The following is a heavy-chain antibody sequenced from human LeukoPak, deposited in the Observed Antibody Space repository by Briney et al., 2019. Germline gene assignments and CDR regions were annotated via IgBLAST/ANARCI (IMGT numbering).Heavy chain of an antibody. D-gene: IGHD5-12*01. Sequence: KPSETLSLTCTVSGGSISSYYWSWIRQPPGKGLEWIGYIYYSGSTNYNPSLKSRVTISVDTSKNQFSLKLSSVTAADTAVYYCASEWRGYSGYEVWGQGTLVTVSS. CDR2: IYYSGST. V-gene: IGHV4-59*08. CDR3: ASEWRGYSGYEV. CDR1: GGSISSYY. J-gene: IGHJ4*02.